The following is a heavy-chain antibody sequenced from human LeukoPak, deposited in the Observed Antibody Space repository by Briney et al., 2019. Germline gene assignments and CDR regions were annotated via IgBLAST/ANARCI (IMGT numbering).Heavy chain of an antibody. J-gene: IGHJ4*02. D-gene: IGHD3-9*01. V-gene: IGHV5-51*01. Sequence: GESLKISCTGSGYGFSSYWIGWARQMPGKGLEWMGIIYPGDSDTTYSPSFQGQVTISADTSIRTAYLQWSSLKASDTAMYYCARRGRYFDFDLWGQGTLVTVSS. CDR1: GYGFSSYW. CDR3: ARRGRYFDFDL. CDR2: IYPGDSDT.